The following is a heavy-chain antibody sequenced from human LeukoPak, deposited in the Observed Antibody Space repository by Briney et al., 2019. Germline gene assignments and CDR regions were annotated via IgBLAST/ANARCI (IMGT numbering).Heavy chain of an antibody. CDR3: ARESSVTAMDIGSY. CDR2: INCSGGST. D-gene: IGHD2-2*03. Sequence: ASVKVSCKASGYTFTRYYMHWVRQAPGQGLEWMGIINCSGGSTIYAQKFQGRVTMTRDTSTRTVYMELSSLRSEDTAVYYCARESSVTAMDIGSYWGQGTLVTVSS. V-gene: IGHV1-46*01. CDR1: GYTFTRYY. J-gene: IGHJ4*02.